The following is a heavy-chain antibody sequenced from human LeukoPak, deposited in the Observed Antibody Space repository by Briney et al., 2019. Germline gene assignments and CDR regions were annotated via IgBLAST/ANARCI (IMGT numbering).Heavy chain of an antibody. CDR3: ARDPPDYYGSGYEGDNWFDP. D-gene: IGHD3-10*01. Sequence: SVKVSCKASGGTFSSYAISWVRQAPGQGHEWMGRIIPIFGTANYAQKSQGRVTITTDESTSTAYMELSSLRSEDTAVYYCARDPPDYYGSGYEGDNWFDPWGQGTLVTVSS. V-gene: IGHV1-69*05. J-gene: IGHJ5*02. CDR1: GGTFSSYA. CDR2: IIPIFGTA.